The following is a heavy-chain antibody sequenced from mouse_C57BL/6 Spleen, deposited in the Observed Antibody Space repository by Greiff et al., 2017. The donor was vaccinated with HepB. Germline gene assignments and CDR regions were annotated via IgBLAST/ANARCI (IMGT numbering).Heavy chain of an antibody. Sequence: SGAELARPGASVKMSCKASGYTFTSYTMHWVKQRPGQGLEWIGYINPSSGYTKYNQKFKDKATLTADKSSSTAYMQLRSLTSEDSAVYYCARSGWLLPYAMDYWGQGTSVTVSS. CDR1: GYTFTSYT. CDR3: ARSGWLLPYAMDY. V-gene: IGHV1-4*01. CDR2: INPSSGYT. J-gene: IGHJ4*01. D-gene: IGHD2-3*01.